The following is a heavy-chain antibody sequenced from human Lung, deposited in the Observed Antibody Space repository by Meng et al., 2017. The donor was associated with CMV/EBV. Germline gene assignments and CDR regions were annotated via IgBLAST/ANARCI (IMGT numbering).Heavy chain of an antibody. V-gene: IGHV3-74*01. J-gene: IGHJ6*02. D-gene: IGHD6-19*01. CDR1: GFTFSSSV. CDR2: INNDGSST. CDR3: ARDSIVVPGRIYYYAMDV. Sequence: GGSXRLXCVDSGFTFSSSVFHWVRQAPGRGLVWVAHINNDGSSTTYADSVKGRFTISRDNAKNTVFLQMHSLGVEDTAVYYCARDSIVVPGRIYYYAMDVWGHGTTVTVSS.